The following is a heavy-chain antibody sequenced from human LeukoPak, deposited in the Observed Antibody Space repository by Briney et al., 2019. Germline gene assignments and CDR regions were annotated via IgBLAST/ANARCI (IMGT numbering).Heavy chain of an antibody. D-gene: IGHD4-17*01. CDR3: ARERPGRYGEVDY. J-gene: IGHJ4*02. Sequence: SETLSLTCTVSCGSISSGGYYWSWIRQHPGKGLEWIGYIYYSGSTYYNPSLKSRVTISVDTSKNQFSLKLSSVTAADTAVYYCARERPGRYGEVDYWGQGTLVTVSS. CDR2: IYYSGST. CDR1: CGSISSGGYY. V-gene: IGHV4-31*03.